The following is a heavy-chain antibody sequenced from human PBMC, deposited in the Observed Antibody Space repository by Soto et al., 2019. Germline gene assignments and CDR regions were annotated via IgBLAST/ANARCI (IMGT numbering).Heavy chain of an antibody. CDR2: INGDGSST. CDR3: TRDAYYDFWSGYSGYYYYYMDV. J-gene: IGHJ6*03. V-gene: IGHV3-74*01. D-gene: IGHD3-3*01. Sequence: EVQLVESGGGLVQPGGSLRLSCAASGFTFSSYWMHWVRQAPGKGLVWVSRINGDGSSTSYADSVKGRITISRDNAKNTLYLQMNSLRAEDTAVYYCTRDAYYDFWSGYSGYYYYYMDVWGKGTTVTVSS. CDR1: GFTFSSYW.